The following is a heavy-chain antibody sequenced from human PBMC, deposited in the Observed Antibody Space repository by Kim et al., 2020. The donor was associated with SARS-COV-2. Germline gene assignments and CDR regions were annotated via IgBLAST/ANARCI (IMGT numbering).Heavy chain of an antibody. CDR1: GYTFTSYD. D-gene: IGHD6-13*01. CDR3: ARATSPQQLDLYYFDY. J-gene: IGHJ4*02. CDR2: MNPNSGNT. V-gene: IGHV1-8*01. Sequence: ASVKVSCKASGYTFTSYDINWVRQATGQGLEWMGWMNPNSGNTGYAQKFQGRVTMTRNTSISTAYMELSSLRSEDTAVYYCARATSPQQLDLYYFDYWGQGTLVTVSS.